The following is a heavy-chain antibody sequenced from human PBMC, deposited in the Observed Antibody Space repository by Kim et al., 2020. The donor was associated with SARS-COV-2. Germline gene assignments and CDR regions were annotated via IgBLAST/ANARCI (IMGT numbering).Heavy chain of an antibody. J-gene: IGHJ1*01. V-gene: IGHV4-34*01. CDR2: IYHSGST. CDR1: GGSFSGYY. Sequence: SETLSLTCAVYGGSFSGYYWSWIRQPPGKGLEWIGEIYHSGSTNYNPSLKSRVTISVDTSKKQSSLKLSSVTAADTAVYYCARGRSSGYWGQGTLVTVSS. D-gene: IGHD3-22*01. CDR3: ARGRSSGY.